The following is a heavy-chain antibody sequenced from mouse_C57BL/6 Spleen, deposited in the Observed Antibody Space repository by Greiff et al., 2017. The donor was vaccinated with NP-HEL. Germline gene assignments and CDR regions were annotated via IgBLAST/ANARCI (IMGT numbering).Heavy chain of an antibody. CDR2: IYPGDGDT. D-gene: IGHD1-1*01. Sequence: VQLQQSGAELVKPGASVKISCKASGYAFSSYWMNWVKQRPGKGLEWIGQIYPGDGDTNYNGKFKGKATLTADKSSSTAYMQLSSLTSEDSAVYFCARIPLITYGGYFDVWGTGTTVTVSS. V-gene: IGHV1-80*01. CDR1: GYAFSSYW. J-gene: IGHJ1*03. CDR3: ARIPLITYGGYFDV.